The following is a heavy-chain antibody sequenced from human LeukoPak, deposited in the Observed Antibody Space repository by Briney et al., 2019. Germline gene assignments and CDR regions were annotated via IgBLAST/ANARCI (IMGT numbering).Heavy chain of an antibody. CDR3: AREGTGTFDY. V-gene: IGHV4-38-2*02. D-gene: IGHD1-14*01. J-gene: IGHJ4*02. CDR1: GGSISSYY. Sequence: SETLSLTCTVSGGSISSYYWSWIRQPPGKGLEWIGSIYHSGSTYYNPSLKSRVTISVDTSKNQFSLKLSSVTAADTAVYYCAREGTGTFDYWGQGTLVTVSS. CDR2: IYHSGST.